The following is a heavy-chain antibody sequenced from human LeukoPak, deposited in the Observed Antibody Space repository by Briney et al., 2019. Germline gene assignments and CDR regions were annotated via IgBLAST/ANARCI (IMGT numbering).Heavy chain of an antibody. D-gene: IGHD4-17*01. Sequence: SQTLSLTCAISGDSVSSNSAAWNWIRQSPSRGLEWLGRTYYKSKWYNNYAVSVKSRISINPDTSKNQFSLQLNSVTPEDTAVYFCARARDYGDISFDYWGQGTLSPSPQ. V-gene: IGHV6-1*01. J-gene: IGHJ4*02. CDR2: TYYKSKWYN. CDR3: ARARDYGDISFDY. CDR1: GDSVSSNSAA.